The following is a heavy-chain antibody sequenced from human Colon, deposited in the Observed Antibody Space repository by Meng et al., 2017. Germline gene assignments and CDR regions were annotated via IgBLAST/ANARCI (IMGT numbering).Heavy chain of an antibody. Sequence: QVQLQRWGAGLLKPSETLSLTCAGYGGSLSGYYWSWIRQPPGKGLEWIGEINHSGSTNYNPSLKSRVTISVDTSKNQFSLKLSSVTAADTAVYYCARGRYSGYLPWGQGTLVTVSS. CDR1: GGSLSGYY. J-gene: IGHJ5*02. V-gene: IGHV4-34*01. CDR3: ARGRYSGYLP. D-gene: IGHD5-12*01. CDR2: INHSGST.